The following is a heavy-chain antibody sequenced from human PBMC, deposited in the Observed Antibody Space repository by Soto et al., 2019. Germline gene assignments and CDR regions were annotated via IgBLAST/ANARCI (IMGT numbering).Heavy chain of an antibody. CDR2: IDFTGAGT. CDR1: GFPFSSYA. CDR3: ARRFSSSSFYFDY. Sequence: EVQLLESGGGLVQPRGSLRLSCAASGFPFSSYAMSWVRHAPDKGLEWVSAIDFTGAGTYYADSVKGRFTISRDNSKNTLYLQMSSLRAEDTAVYFCARRFSSSSFYFDYWDQGTLVTVSS. V-gene: IGHV3-23*01. J-gene: IGHJ4*02. D-gene: IGHD6-6*01.